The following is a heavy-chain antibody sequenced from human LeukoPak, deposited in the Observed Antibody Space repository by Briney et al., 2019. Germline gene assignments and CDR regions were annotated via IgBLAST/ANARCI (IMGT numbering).Heavy chain of an antibody. V-gene: IGHV4-59*07. CDR2: IYYSGST. CDR1: ACSISSYY. Sequence: PSDTLSLTCTVSACSISSYYWSWIRQPPGKGLEWIGYIYYSGSTNYNPSLKSRVTISVDTSKNQFSLKLSSVTAADTAVYYCARRIAARPPYYYYYYMDVWGKGTTVTVSS. D-gene: IGHD6-6*01. CDR3: ARRIAARPPYYYYYYMDV. J-gene: IGHJ6*03.